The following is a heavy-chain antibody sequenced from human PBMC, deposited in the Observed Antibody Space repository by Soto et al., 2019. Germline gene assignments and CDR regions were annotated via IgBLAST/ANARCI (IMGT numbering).Heavy chain of an antibody. CDR3: AQTLDWNYPNYYGMDV. J-gene: IGHJ6*02. Sequence: SGPTLVNPTQTLTLSCTFSGFSLSTSGVGVGWIRQPPGKALEWLALIYWDDDKRYSPSLKSRLTITKDTSKNQVVLTMTNMDPVDTATYYCAQTLDWNYPNYYGMDVRGQGTTVTVSS. V-gene: IGHV2-5*02. D-gene: IGHD1-7*01. CDR1: GFSLSTSGVG. CDR2: IYWDDDK.